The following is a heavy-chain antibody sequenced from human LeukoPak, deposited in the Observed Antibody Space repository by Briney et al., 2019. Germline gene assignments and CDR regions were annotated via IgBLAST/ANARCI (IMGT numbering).Heavy chain of an antibody. J-gene: IGHJ6*03. D-gene: IGHD4-17*01. Sequence: GGSLRLSCAASGFTFNSYNMNWVRQAPGKGLEWVSSITSTSSYTFYADSVKGRFTISRDNAKNSLYLHLNSLRDEDTAIYYCARDPYNGDYGDFYYYYMDVWGQGTLVTVSS. CDR1: GFTFNSYN. CDR2: ITSTSSYT. V-gene: IGHV3-21*01. CDR3: ARDPYNGDYGDFYYYYMDV.